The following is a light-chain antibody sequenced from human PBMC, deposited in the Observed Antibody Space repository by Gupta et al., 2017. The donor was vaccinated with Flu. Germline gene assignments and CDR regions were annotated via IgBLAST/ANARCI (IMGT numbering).Light chain of an antibody. CDR1: NLGDKY. CDR3: QAWDNTFYV. V-gene: IGLV3-1*01. J-gene: IGLJ1*01. Sequence: SVSVSPGQTANIACSGDNLGDKYVSWYQQKPGQSPVVVIYQDSKRPSGIPERFSGSNSGNTATLTISGAQAMDEADYYCQAWDNTFYVFGTGTKVSVL. CDR2: QDS.